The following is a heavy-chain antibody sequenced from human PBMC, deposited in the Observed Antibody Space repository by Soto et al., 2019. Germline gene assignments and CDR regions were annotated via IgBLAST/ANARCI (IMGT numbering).Heavy chain of an antibody. D-gene: IGHD6-13*01. CDR1: GFTFSSYA. V-gene: IGHV3-30-3*01. J-gene: IGHJ4*02. Sequence: QVQLVESGGGVVQPGRSLRLSCAASGFTFSSYAMHWVRQAPGKGLEWVAVISYDGSNKYYADSVKGRFTISRNNSKNTLYLQMNSLRAEDTAVYYYARGDIAAAGFDYWGQGTLVTVSS. CDR3: ARGDIAAAGFDY. CDR2: ISYDGSNK.